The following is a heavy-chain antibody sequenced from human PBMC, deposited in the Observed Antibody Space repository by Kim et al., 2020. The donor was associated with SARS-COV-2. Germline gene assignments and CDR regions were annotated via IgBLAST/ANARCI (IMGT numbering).Heavy chain of an antibody. J-gene: IGHJ6*02. V-gene: IGHV3-23*01. CDR3: AKVLEPDSGYDLDYYYGMDV. Sequence: GGSLRLSCAASGFTFSSYAMSWVRQAPGKGLEWVSAISGSGGSTYYADSVKGRFTISRDNSKNTLYLQMNSLRAEDTAVYYCAKVLEPDSGYDLDYYYGMDVWGQGTTVTVSS. D-gene: IGHD5-12*01. CDR2: ISGSGGST. CDR1: GFTFSSYA.